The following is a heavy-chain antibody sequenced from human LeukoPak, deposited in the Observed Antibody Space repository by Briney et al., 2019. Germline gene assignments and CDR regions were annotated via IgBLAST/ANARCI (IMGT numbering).Heavy chain of an antibody. J-gene: IGHJ2*01. D-gene: IGHD5-18*01. V-gene: IGHV3-30*03. Sequence: GGSLRLSCTASGFTFSNYGMHWVRQAPGKGLDWVAIISDDGSNKYYADSVQGRVTISRDNSKNTLYLQVSSLRDEDTAVYYCAGAYYVGYSYGRNHYWYFDLWGRGTLVTVSS. CDR3: AGAYYVGYSYGRNHYWYFDL. CDR2: ISDDGSNK. CDR1: GFTFSNYG.